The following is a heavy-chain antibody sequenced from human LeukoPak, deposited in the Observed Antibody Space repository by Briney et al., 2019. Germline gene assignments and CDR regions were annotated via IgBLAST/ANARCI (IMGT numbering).Heavy chain of an antibody. CDR3: ARGPSSGGRESL. Sequence: ASVKVSCKASGYTFTSYDINWVRQATGQGLEWMGWMNPNSGNTGYAQKFQGRVTITRNTSISTAYMELSSLRSEDTAVYYCARGPSSGGRESLWGQGTLVTVSS. D-gene: IGHD3-10*01. CDR1: GYTFTSYD. V-gene: IGHV1-8*03. J-gene: IGHJ4*02. CDR2: MNPNSGNT.